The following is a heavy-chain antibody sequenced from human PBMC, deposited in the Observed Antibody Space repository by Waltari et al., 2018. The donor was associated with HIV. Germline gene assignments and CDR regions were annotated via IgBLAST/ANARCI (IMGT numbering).Heavy chain of an antibody. V-gene: IGHV3-74*01. J-gene: IGHJ4*02. D-gene: IGHD1-26*01. CDR2: NNSDGTST. CDR1: GFTFSSYW. Sequence: EVQLVESGGGLVQPGGSLRLSCAASGFTFSSYWMHWVRQGPGKGLVWGSRNNSDGTSTTYADSVRGRFTISRDNAKNTLYLQMNSLRAEDTAVYYCARSEMGATDYWGQGTLVTVSS. CDR3: ARSEMGATDY.